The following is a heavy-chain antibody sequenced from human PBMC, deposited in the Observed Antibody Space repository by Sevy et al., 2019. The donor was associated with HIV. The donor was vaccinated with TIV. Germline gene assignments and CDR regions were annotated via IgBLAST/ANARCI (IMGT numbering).Heavy chain of an antibody. CDR1: GLTFSTYS. J-gene: IGHJ4*02. CDR3: ASPLPFYYGSGSEEFDY. Sequence: GGSLRLSCAASGLTFSTYSMNWVRQAPGKGLEWFSYISSSSSTIYYADSVKGRFTSSRDNAKNSLYLQMNSLRAEDTAVYYCASPLPFYYGSGSEEFDYWGRGTLVTVSS. V-gene: IGHV3-48*01. D-gene: IGHD3-10*01. CDR2: ISSSSSTI.